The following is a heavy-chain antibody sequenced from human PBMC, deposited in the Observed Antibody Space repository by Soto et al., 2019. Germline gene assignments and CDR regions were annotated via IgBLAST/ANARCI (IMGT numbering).Heavy chain of an antibody. CDR2: IGTAGDT. D-gene: IGHD1-20*01. Sequence: EVQLVESGGGLVQPGGSLRLSCAASGFTFSSYDMHWVRQATGKGLEWVSAIGTAGDTYYPGSVKGRFTISRENAKNSLYLQMNSLRAGDTAVYYYARGGGYNTGWFDPWGQGTLVTVSS. CDR1: GFTFSSYD. CDR3: ARGGGYNTGWFDP. J-gene: IGHJ5*02. V-gene: IGHV3-13*01.